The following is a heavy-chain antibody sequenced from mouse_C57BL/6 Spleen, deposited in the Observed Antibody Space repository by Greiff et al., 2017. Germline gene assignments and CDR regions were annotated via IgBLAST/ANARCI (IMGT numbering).Heavy chain of an antibody. J-gene: IGHJ3*01. CDR3: ATFYYGYDVPFGY. D-gene: IGHD2-2*01. CDR2: IHPSDSDT. Sequence: QVQLQQPGAELVKPGASVKVSCKASGYTFTSYWMHWVKQRPGQGLEWIGRIHPSDSDTNYNQKFKGKATLTVDKSSSTAYMQLSSLTSEESAVYYCATFYYGYDVPFGYWGQGAMVSVAA. V-gene: IGHV1-74*01. CDR1: GYTFTSYW.